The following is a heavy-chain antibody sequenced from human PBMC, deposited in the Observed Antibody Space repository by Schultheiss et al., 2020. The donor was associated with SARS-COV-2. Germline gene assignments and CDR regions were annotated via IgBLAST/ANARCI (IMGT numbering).Heavy chain of an antibody. V-gene: IGHV1-2*04. CDR3: ARRGGSYSGMDV. Sequence: ASVKVSCKASGYTFSGYYMHWVRQAPGQGLEWMGWINPNSGGTNYAQKFQGWVTMTRDTSISTAYMELSRLRSDDTAVYYCARRGGSYSGMDVWGQGTTVTVSS. D-gene: IGHD3-16*01. CDR1: GYTFSGYY. CDR2: INPNSGGT. J-gene: IGHJ6*02.